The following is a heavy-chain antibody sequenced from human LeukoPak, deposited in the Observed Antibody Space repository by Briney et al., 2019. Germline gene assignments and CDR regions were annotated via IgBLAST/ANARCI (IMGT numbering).Heavy chain of an antibody. CDR3: AKGDDILTGYYPRPLDY. V-gene: IGHV3-9*01. CDR2: ISWNSGSI. D-gene: IGHD3-9*01. J-gene: IGHJ4*02. CDR1: GFTFDDYA. Sequence: GGSLRLSCAASGFTFDDYAMHWVRQAPGKGLEWVSGISWNSGSIGYADSVKGRFTISRDNAKNSLYLQMNSLRAEDTALYYCAKGDDILTGYYPRPLDYWGRGTLVTVSS.